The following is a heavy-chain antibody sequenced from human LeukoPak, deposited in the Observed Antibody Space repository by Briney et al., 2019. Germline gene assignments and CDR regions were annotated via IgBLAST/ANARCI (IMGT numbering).Heavy chain of an antibody. J-gene: IGHJ4*02. CDR2: SRDKAKSYST. CDR3: ARRSNSYYTFDY. D-gene: IGHD1-26*01. CDR1: GFIFSDHY. V-gene: IGHV3-72*01. Sequence: GVSLRLSCAASGFIFSDHYMDWVRQAPGKGLEWLARSRDKAKSYSTEHAASVKGRFTISRDNSKNSLYLQMNSLKTEDTAVYYCARRSNSYYTFDYWGQGTLVTVSS.